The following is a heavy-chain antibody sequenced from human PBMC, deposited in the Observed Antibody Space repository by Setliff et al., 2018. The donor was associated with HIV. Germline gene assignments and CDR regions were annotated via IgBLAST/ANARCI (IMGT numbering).Heavy chain of an antibody. CDR2: INHSAFT. V-gene: IGHV4-34*01. CDR3: ARRPGGITRARLDN. D-gene: IGHD3-16*01. CDR1: GESFSRYY. J-gene: IGHJ4*02. Sequence: SETLFLTCAVYGESFSRYYFTWIRQAPGRGLEWIGEINHSAFTKYNPSLASRVTMSIDTSKNQFSLLLSSVTAADTAMYFCARRPGGITRARLDNWGQGTLVTVSS.